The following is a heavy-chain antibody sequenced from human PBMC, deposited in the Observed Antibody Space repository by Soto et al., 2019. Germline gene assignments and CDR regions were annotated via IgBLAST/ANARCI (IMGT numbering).Heavy chain of an antibody. CDR3: VISGYSGGPSLFAI. CDR1: GYTFTSYG. Sequence: GASVKVSCKASGYTFTSYGISWVRQAPGQGLEWMGWISAYNGNTNYAQKLQGRVTMTTDTSTSTAYMELRSLRSDDTAVYYCVISGYSGGPSLFAIWGQGTMVSVSS. J-gene: IGHJ3*02. V-gene: IGHV1-18*01. D-gene: IGHD2-15*01. CDR2: ISAYNGNT.